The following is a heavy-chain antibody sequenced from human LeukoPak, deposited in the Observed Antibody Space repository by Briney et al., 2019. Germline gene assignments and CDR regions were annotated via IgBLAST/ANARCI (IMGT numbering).Heavy chain of an antibody. D-gene: IGHD3-16*01. CDR2: IYYSGST. V-gene: IGHV4-59*01. CDR3: ARNLVSDY. J-gene: IGHJ4*02. CDR1: GASISDYY. Sequence: SETLSLTCTVSGASISDYYWSWIRQPPGKGLEWIGYIYYSGSTNYNPSLDSRVTISVDTSKNQFSLKLTSVTAADTAVYYCARNLVSDYWGRGTLVTVSS.